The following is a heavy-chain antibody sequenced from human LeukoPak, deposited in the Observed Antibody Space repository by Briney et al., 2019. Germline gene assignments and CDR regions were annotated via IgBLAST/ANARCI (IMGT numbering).Heavy chain of an antibody. Sequence: ASVKVSCKASGYTVTSYDINWVRQATGQGLEWMGRMNPNSGNTGYAQKFQGRVTITRNTSISTAYMELSSLRSEDTAVYYCAREGSRGYRYYFDYWGQGTLVTVSS. CDR1: GYTVTSYD. D-gene: IGHD5-12*01. V-gene: IGHV1-8*03. CDR3: AREGSRGYRYYFDY. J-gene: IGHJ4*02. CDR2: MNPNSGNT.